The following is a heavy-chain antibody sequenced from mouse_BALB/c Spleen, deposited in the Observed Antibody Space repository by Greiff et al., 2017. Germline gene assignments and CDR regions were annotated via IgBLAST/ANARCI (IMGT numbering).Heavy chain of an antibody. V-gene: IGHV2-9*02. CDR1: GFSLTSYG. Sequence: VKVEESGPGLVAPSQSLSITCTVSGFSLTSYGVHWVRQPPGKGLEWLGVIWAGGSTNYNSALMSRLSISKDNSKSQVFLKMNSLQTDDTAMYYCAREDDGYYLDYWGQGTTLTVSS. D-gene: IGHD2-3*01. CDR2: IWAGGST. CDR3: AREDDGYYLDY. J-gene: IGHJ2*01.